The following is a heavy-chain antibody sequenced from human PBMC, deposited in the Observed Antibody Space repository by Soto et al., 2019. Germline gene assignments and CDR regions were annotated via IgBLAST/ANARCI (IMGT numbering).Heavy chain of an antibody. CDR3: AKDLPSYGSFDY. Sequence: LRLSCAASGFTFSSYWMHWVRQAPGKGLEWVSAISGSGGSTYYADSVKGRFTISRDNSKNTLYLQMNSLRAEDTAVYYCAKDLPSYGSFDYWGQGTLVTVSS. V-gene: IGHV3-23*01. CDR2: ISGSGGST. J-gene: IGHJ4*02. D-gene: IGHD4-17*01. CDR1: GFTFSSYW.